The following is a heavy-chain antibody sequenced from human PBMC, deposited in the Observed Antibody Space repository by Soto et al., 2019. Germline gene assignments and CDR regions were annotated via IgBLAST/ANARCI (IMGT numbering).Heavy chain of an antibody. CDR3: ARISAYHFDY. CDR2: IYHGGVT. J-gene: IGHJ4*02. Sequence: SETLSLTCAVSGGSVRSNNWWGWVRQPPGKGLEWIGEIYHGGVTNYNPSLKSRVTISVDKSKNQFSLKLSSLTAADTAVYYCARISAYHFDYWGQGTLVTVSS. D-gene: IGHD3-16*01. CDR1: GGSVRSNNW. V-gene: IGHV4-4*02.